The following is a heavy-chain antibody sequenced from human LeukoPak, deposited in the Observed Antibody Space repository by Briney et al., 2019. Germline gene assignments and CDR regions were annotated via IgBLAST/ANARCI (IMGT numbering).Heavy chain of an antibody. CDR1: GYSFTSYW. CDR2: IYPGDSDT. CDR3: ARTYYDILTGYSGGPNWFDP. D-gene: IGHD3-9*01. Sequence: GESLKISCKGSGYSFTSYWIGWVRQMPGKGLEWMGIIYPGDSDTRYSPSFQGQVTISADKSISTAYLQWSSLKASDTAMYYCARTYYDILTGYSGGPNWFDPWGQGTLVTVSS. J-gene: IGHJ5*02. V-gene: IGHV5-51*01.